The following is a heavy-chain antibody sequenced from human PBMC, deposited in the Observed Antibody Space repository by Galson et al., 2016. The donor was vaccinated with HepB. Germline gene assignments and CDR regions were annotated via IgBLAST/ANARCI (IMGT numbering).Heavy chain of an antibody. D-gene: IGHD1-26*01. CDR3: ARGDIVGAIFDY. CDR1: GFTLSSYS. Sequence: SLRLSCAASGFTLSSYSMNWVRQAPGKGLGWVSSISSSSSYIYYADSVKGRFTISRDNAKNSLCLQMNSLRAEDTAVYYCARGDIVGAIFDYWGQGTLVTVSS. V-gene: IGHV3-21*01. J-gene: IGHJ4*02. CDR2: ISSSSSYI.